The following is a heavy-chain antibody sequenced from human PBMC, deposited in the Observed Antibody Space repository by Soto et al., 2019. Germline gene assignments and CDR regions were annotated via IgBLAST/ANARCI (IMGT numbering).Heavy chain of an antibody. J-gene: IGHJ4*02. CDR3: AGDHGGIGYVFDY. Sequence: GGSLRLSCAASAFSFTNYGMNWVRQAPGKGLEWVSYVSSSSSPIYYADSVKGRFTISRDNAKNSLYLQMNSLRDEDTAVYYCAGDHGGIGYVFDYWGQGTLVTVSS. V-gene: IGHV3-48*02. D-gene: IGHD1-1*01. CDR2: VSSSSSPI. CDR1: AFSFTNYG.